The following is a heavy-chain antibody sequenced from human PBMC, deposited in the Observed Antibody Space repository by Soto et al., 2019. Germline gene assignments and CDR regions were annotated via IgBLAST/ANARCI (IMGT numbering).Heavy chain of an antibody. CDR2: ISSSGSTI. Sequence: EVQLVESGGGLVQPGGSLRLSCAASGFTFSSYGMNWVRQAPGKGLEWVSYISSSGSTIYYADSVKGRFTISRDNAKNSLYLQMNSLRAEDTAVYYCARDGPDYTALGYWGQGTLVTVSS. J-gene: IGHJ4*02. V-gene: IGHV3-48*03. CDR3: ARDGPDYTALGY. D-gene: IGHD3-16*01. CDR1: GFTFSSYG.